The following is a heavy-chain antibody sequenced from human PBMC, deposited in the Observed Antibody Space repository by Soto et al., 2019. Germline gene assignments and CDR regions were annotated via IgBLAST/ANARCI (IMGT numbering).Heavy chain of an antibody. CDR2: ISGSGGST. CDR3: AKDKVDDHFWSGNCYYYSMYV. D-gene: IGHD3-3*02. CDR1: GFTFSSNA. Sequence: GGSLRLSCAGSGFTFSSNAMNRVRQAPGKELEWVSVISGSGGSTHYADSVKGRFTISRDNPKNTLYLQMNSFRAEDTAAYYCAKDKVDDHFWSGNCYYYSMYVWGQGTTVRVS. V-gene: IGHV3-23*01. J-gene: IGHJ6*02.